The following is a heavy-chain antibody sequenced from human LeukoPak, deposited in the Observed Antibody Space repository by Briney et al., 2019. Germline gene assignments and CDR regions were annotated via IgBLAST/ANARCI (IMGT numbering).Heavy chain of an antibody. D-gene: IGHD6-19*01. V-gene: IGHV3-23*01. CDR3: AKDPDIAVAGILDY. J-gene: IGHJ4*02. CDR2: ISGSGGST. Sequence: GGSLRLSCAASGFTFSSYAMSWVRQAPGKGLEWVSAISGSGGSTYYADSVKGRFTISRDNSKNTLYLQMNSLRAGDTAVYYCAKDPDIAVAGILDYWGQGTLVTVSS. CDR1: GFTFSSYA.